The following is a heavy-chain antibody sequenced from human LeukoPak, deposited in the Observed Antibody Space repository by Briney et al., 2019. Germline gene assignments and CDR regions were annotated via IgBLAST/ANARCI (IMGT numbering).Heavy chain of an antibody. CDR1: GGTFSSYA. CDR2: IIPIFGTA. V-gene: IGHV1-69*13. Sequence: SVKVSCKASGGTFSSYAISWVRQAPGQGLEWMGGIIPIFGTANYAQKFQGRVTITADESTSTAYMELSSLRSEDTAVYYCAGAPEEVVAAQTDWGQGTLVTVSS. J-gene: IGHJ4*02. CDR3: AGAPEEVVAAQTD. D-gene: IGHD2-15*01.